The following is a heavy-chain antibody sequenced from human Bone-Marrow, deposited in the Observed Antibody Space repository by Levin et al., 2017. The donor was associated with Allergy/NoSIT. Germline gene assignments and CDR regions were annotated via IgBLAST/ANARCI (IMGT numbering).Heavy chain of an antibody. Sequence: ETLSLTCAASGFTFRTYVMSWVRQAPGKGLEWVSSIFAGGGGTYVDSVKGRFTISRDNSKNTLYLQMNSLRDEDTAVYYCARVMSPGGGRSGWYGGDDCWGQGTLVTVSS. CDR1: GFTFRTYV. J-gene: IGHJ4*02. D-gene: IGHD6-19*01. V-gene: IGHV3-23*01. CDR2: IFAGGGGT. CDR3: ARVMSPGGGRSGWYGGDDC.